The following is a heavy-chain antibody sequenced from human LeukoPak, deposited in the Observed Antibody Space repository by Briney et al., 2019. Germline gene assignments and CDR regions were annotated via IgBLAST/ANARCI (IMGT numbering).Heavy chain of an antibody. V-gene: IGHV4-34*01. D-gene: IGHD3-10*01. Sequence: DPSETLSLTCAVCGGTFRGFFWSWIRQPPGKGPAWIGEIDHSGSTNYDPSLESRVTLSVDTSKNQVSLTLNSVTAADTAVYYCARGLRFHIGSGNWFDLWGQGTLVTVFS. CDR3: ARGLRFHIGSGNWFDL. J-gene: IGHJ5*02. CDR2: IDHSGST. CDR1: GGTFRGFF.